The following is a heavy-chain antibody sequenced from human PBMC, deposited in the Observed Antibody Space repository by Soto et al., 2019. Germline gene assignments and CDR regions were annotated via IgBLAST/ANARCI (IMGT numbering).Heavy chain of an antibody. CDR3: AKADYFGSGSLDY. CDR1: GFTFSNYA. Sequence: EVQLLESGGGLVQPGGYLRLSCAVSGFTFSNYAVSWVRQAPGKGLEWVSGISGSGGSTYYADSVKGRCTIYRDNSKNTLYMKMNSLRAEDTAVYYCAKADYFGSGSLDYWGQGTLVTVFS. D-gene: IGHD3-10*01. V-gene: IGHV3-23*01. J-gene: IGHJ4*02. CDR2: ISGSGGST.